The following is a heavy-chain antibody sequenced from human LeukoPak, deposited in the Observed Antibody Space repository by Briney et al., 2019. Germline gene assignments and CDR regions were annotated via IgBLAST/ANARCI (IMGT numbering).Heavy chain of an antibody. V-gene: IGHV3-23*01. J-gene: IGHJ4*02. CDR1: GFTFSDYS. CDR3: AKDLGGSGSYYAFDY. CDR2: ISGSGGRT. D-gene: IGHD3-10*01. Sequence: GGSLRLSCAVSGFTFSDYSMSWVRQAPGKGLEWVSSISGSGGRTYYAESVKGRFTISRDNSKSTLYLQRSSLRVEDTAVYYCAKDLGGSGSYYAFDYWGQGSLVTVSS.